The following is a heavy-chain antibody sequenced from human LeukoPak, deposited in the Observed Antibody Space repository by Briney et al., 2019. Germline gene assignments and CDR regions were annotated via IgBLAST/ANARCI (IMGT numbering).Heavy chain of an antibody. V-gene: IGHV4-34*01. CDR2: MNPSGST. D-gene: IGHD3-22*01. CDR3: ARGRQDDTMIVVVMTAVSYYLDV. J-gene: IGHJ6*03. Sequence: PSETLSLTCAVYGGSFSGYYWTWIRQTPEKGLEWIGEMNPSGSTSYNPSLKSRVTISVDTSKNQFSLKLSSVTAADTAVYYCARGRQDDTMIVVVMTAVSYYLDVWGKGTTVTVS. CDR1: GGSFSGYY.